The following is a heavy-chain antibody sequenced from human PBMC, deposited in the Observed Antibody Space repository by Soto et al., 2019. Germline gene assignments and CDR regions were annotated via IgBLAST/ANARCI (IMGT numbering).Heavy chain of an antibody. CDR1: VYTFTTFW. CDR3: ARLFCSTDTCDSWFDP. J-gene: IGHJ5*02. Sequence: PGESLKISCTGFVYTFTTFWISWVRQMPGKGLEWMGRIDPRDSQTNYSPSFQGHVTISVDKSISTAYLQWDSLKASDTAMYYCARLFCSTDTCDSWFDPWGQGTLVTVSS. D-gene: IGHD1-26*01. V-gene: IGHV5-10-1*01. CDR2: IDPRDSQT.